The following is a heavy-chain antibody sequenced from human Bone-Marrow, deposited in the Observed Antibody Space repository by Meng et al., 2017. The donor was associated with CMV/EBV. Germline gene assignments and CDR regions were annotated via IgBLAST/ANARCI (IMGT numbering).Heavy chain of an antibody. V-gene: IGHV4-34*01. D-gene: IGHD3-10*01. J-gene: IGHJ4*02. CDR1: GGSFSGYY. CDR3: ARVVVRGVSDY. CDR2: IYYSGST. Sequence: SETLSLTCAVYGGSFSGYYWSWIRQPPGKGLEWIGSIYYSGSTYYNPSLKSRVTISVDTSKNQFSLKLSSVTAADTAVYYCARVVVRGVSDYWGQGTLVTVSS.